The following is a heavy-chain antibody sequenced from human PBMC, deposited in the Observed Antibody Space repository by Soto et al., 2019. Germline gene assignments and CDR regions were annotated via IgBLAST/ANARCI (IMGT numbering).Heavy chain of an antibody. CDR1: GFTFSSYS. CDR3: ARTFIAVAGRFDP. J-gene: IGHJ5*02. Sequence: GGSLRLSCAASGFTFSSYSMNWVRQAPGKGLEWVSYISSSSNTIYYADSVKGRFTISRDNAKNSMYLQMNSLRAEDTAVYYCARTFIAVAGRFDPWGQGTLVTVSS. CDR2: ISSSSNTI. V-gene: IGHV3-48*01. D-gene: IGHD6-19*01.